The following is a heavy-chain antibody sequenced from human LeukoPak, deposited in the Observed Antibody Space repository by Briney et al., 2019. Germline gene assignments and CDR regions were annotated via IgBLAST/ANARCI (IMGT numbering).Heavy chain of an antibody. V-gene: IGHV3-23*01. CDR2: ISDSGGST. CDR1: GFTFRSYA. CDR3: TRGYGHYDSSGYH. Sequence: GGSLRLSCAASGFTFRSYAMTWVRQAPWKGLEWVSSISDSGGSTYYADSVKGRFATSRDNSKNTLYLQMNSLRAEDTAVYYCTRGYGHYDSSGYHWGQGTLVTVSS. D-gene: IGHD3-22*01. J-gene: IGHJ4*02.